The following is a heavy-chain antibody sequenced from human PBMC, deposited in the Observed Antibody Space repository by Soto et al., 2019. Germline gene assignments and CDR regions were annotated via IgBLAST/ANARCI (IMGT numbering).Heavy chain of an antibody. D-gene: IGHD5-18*01. Sequence: QVQLQESGPGLVKPSESLSLTCSVSGGSIGNYYWAWIRQSAGKGLEWIGRIYTSGRTHYNPSLTGRVTMSIDTSKNQFSLRLTSVTPADTAIYYCARDYDVNTALDYWYFDLWGRGTLVTVSS. CDR2: IYTSGRT. CDR1: GGSIGNYY. V-gene: IGHV4-4*07. CDR3: ARDYDVNTALDYWYFDL. J-gene: IGHJ2*01.